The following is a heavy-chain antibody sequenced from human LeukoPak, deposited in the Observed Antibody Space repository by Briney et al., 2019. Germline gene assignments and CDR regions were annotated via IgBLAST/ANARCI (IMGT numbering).Heavy chain of an antibody. Sequence: GGSLRLSCAASGFTFSSYAMSWVRQAPGKGLEWVSAISGRGGSTYYADSVKGRFTISRDNSINTLYLQMNSLRAEDTAVYYCARARDYDFWSGYGYWGQGTLVTVSS. V-gene: IGHV3-23*01. CDR1: GFTFSSYA. D-gene: IGHD3-3*01. CDR2: ISGRGGST. CDR3: ARARDYDFWSGYGY. J-gene: IGHJ4*02.